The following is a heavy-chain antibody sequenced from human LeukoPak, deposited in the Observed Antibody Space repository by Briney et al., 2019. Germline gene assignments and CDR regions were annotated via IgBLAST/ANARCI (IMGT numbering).Heavy chain of an antibody. J-gene: IGHJ4*02. CDR1: GFIFSSYW. Sequence: GGSLRLSCAASGFIFSSYWMHWVRQAPGKGLVWVSRINIDGSSRTYADSVKGRFTISRDNAKNTLHLQMNSLRAEDTAVYYCARGAMPDYWGQGTLVTVSS. CDR3: ARGAMPDY. D-gene: IGHD2-2*01. CDR2: INIDGSSR. V-gene: IGHV3-74*01.